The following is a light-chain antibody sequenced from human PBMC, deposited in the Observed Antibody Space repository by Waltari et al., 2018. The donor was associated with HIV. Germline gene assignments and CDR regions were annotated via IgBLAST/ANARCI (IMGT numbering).Light chain of an antibody. Sequence: QSALTHPPSASGSPGQSVTLSCPGSNSDIGRNGYVSWYQLPPGKAPKLVISEVTKRPSGVSDRFSGSKSANTAFLTVSGLQAEDEADYYCSSFADRDGFYVLFGGGTRLTVL. CDR1: NSDIGRNGY. J-gene: IGLJ2*01. V-gene: IGLV2-8*01. CDR3: SSFADRDGFYVL. CDR2: EVT.